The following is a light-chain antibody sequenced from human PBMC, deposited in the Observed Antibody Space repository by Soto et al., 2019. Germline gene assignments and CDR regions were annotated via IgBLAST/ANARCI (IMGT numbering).Light chain of an antibody. CDR3: QKFTSAPFT. J-gene: IGKJ4*01. CDR2: AAS. Sequence: DLQMTQSPSYLSASVGDRFTITCRASQSISSYLNWYQQKPGKAPKXXIYAASILQSGVPSRFSGSGYGTDFNLTISSLQTEDVAIYYCQKFTSAPFTFGGGTKVDIK. V-gene: IGKV1-27*01. CDR1: QSISSY.